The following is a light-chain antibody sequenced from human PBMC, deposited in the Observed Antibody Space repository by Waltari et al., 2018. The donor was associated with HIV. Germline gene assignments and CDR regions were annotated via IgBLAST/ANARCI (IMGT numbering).Light chain of an antibody. CDR1: QGLRNA. V-gene: IGKV1-13*02. Sequence: AIQLTQSPSSPSASVGDRVTITCRASQGLRNALAWYQQKPGRPPKLLIYDASTLEGGVPSRFSGSMSGTDFNLTISNLQPEDSATYYCQQFRSYPRTFGQGATLEIK. J-gene: IGKJ2*01. CDR3: QQFRSYPRT. CDR2: DAS.